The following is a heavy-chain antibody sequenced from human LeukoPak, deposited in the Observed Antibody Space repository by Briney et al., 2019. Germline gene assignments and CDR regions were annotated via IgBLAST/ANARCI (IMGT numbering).Heavy chain of an antibody. J-gene: IGHJ3*02. CDR1: GYTFTGYY. CDR3: ARDPRFGDYADAFDI. D-gene: IGHD4-17*01. CDR2: INPNSGGT. V-gene: IGHV1-2*02. Sequence: GASVKVSCKASGYTFTGYYMPWVRQAPGQGLEWMGWINPNSGGTNYAQKFQGRVTMTRDTSISTAYRELRSLRSDDTAVYYCARDPRFGDYADAFDIWGQGTMVTVSS.